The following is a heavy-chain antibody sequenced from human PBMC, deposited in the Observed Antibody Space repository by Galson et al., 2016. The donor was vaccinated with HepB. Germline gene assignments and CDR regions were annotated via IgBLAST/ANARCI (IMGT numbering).Heavy chain of an antibody. V-gene: IGHV3-23*01. CDR1: GFTFSGFA. J-gene: IGHJ4*02. Sequence: SLRLSCAASGFTFSGFAMSWVRLAPGMGPEWVSSIGGYGETTYYADSVKGRFTISRDHRNDTVFLQMDNLRAEDTAVYYCARARYSRDAHPGYYFDYWGQGALVPVSS. D-gene: IGHD6-13*01. CDR2: IGGYGETT. CDR3: ARARYSRDAHPGYYFDY.